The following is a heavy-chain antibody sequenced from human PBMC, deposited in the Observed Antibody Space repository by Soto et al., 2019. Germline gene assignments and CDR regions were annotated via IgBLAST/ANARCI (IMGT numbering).Heavy chain of an antibody. V-gene: IGHV4-59*01. D-gene: IGHD3-22*01. J-gene: IGHJ3*02. CDR2: IYYSGST. CDR3: ARVGDASSGPRDAFDI. CDR1: GGSISSYY. Sequence: QVQLQESGPGLVKPSETLSLTCTVSGGSISSYYWSWIRQPPGKGLEWIGYIYYSGSTNYNPSLKSRVTKSVDPSKNQFSLKLSSVTAADTAVYYCARVGDASSGPRDAFDIWGQGTMVTVSS.